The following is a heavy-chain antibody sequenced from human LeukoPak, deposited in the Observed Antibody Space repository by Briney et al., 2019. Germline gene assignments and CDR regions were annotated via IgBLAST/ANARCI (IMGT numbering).Heavy chain of an antibody. CDR2: INSDGSST. CDR1: GFTFSSYW. Sequence: GGSLRLSCVASGFTFSSYWMHWVRQAPGKGLVWVSRINSDGSSTIYADSVKGRFTISRDNAKNTLYLQMNSLRAEDTAIYYCARAYSSAWYVPGDYWGQGTLVAVSS. D-gene: IGHD6-19*01. CDR3: ARAYSSAWYVPGDY. J-gene: IGHJ4*02. V-gene: IGHV3-74*01.